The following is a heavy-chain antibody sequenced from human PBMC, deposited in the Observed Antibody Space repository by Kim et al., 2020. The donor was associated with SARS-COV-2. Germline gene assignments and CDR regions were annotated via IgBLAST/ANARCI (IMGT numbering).Heavy chain of an antibody. Sequence: TNYHPSLKSRVTISVDTSKNQFSLKLSSVTAADTAVYYCARGHGAAAVGDWGQGTLVTVSS. CDR2: T. CDR3: ARGHGAAAVGD. J-gene: IGHJ4*02. D-gene: IGHD6-13*01. V-gene: IGHV4-59*09.